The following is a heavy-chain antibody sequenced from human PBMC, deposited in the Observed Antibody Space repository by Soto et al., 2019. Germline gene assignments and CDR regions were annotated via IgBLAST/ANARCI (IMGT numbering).Heavy chain of an antibody. CDR3: AKDNAPARIYGMDV. V-gene: IGHV3-66*01. CDR2: VYNGGST. D-gene: IGHD2-2*01. Sequence: EVQLVESGGGLVQPGGSLRLSCAASGSIVSSNYMSWVRQAPGRGLEWVSVVYNGGSTYYADSVKGRFTISRDNSKNMLYLQMNSLRAEDTAVYYCAKDNAPARIYGMDVWGQGTTVTVSS. J-gene: IGHJ6*02. CDR1: GSIVSSNY.